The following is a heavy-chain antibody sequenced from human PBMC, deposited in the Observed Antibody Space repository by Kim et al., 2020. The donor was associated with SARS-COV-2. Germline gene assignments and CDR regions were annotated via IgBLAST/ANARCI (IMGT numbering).Heavy chain of an antibody. CDR3: ARGTRQWLVRGPYYYDMDV. J-gene: IGHJ6*03. CDR1: GGSFSGYY. D-gene: IGHD6-19*01. CDR2: INHSGST. Sequence: SETLSLTCAVYGGSFSGYYWSWIRQPPGKGLEWIGEINHSGSTNYNPSLKSRVTISVDTPKNQFPLKLSSVNAADTAVYYCARGTRQWLVRGPYYYDMDVWGKGTTVTISS. V-gene: IGHV4-34*01.